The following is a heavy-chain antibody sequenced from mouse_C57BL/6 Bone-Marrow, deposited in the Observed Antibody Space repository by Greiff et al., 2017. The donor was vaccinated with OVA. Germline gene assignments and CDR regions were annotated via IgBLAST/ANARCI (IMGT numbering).Heavy chain of an antibody. J-gene: IGHJ2*01. Sequence: VQLQQPGAELVRPGTSVKLSCKASGYTFTSYWMHWVKQRPGQGLEWIGVIDPSDSYTNYNQKFKGKATLTVDTSSSTAYMQLSSLTSEDSAVYYCARSRLAYWGQGTTLTVSS. CDR2: IDPSDSYT. V-gene: IGHV1-59*01. CDR3: ARSRLAY. D-gene: IGHD4-1*01. CDR1: GYTFTSYW.